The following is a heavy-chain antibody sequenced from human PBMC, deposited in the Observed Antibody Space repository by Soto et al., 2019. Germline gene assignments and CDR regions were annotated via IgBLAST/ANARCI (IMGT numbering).Heavy chain of an antibody. CDR2: ISAYNGNT. J-gene: IGHJ6*02. V-gene: IGHV1-18*04. CDR1: GYTFTSYG. Sequence: QVQLVQSGAEVKKPGASVKVSCKASGYTFTSYGISWVRQAPGQGLEWMGWISAYNGNTNYAQKLQGRVTMTTDTSTSTAYMELRSLSSDDTAVYYCARDRGGEWELYYYYYGMDVWGQGTTVTVSS. CDR3: ARDRGGEWELYYYYYGMDV. D-gene: IGHD1-26*01.